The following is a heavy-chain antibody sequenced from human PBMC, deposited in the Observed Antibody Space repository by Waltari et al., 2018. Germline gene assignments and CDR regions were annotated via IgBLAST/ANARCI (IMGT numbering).Heavy chain of an antibody. J-gene: IGHJ4*02. CDR2: ISGSGGST. CDR3: AKEGAMAGVSGSYQYYFDY. D-gene: IGHD1-26*01. Sequence: EVQLVESGGGLVQPGGSLRLSCAASGFTFSSYAMSWVRQAPGKGLEWVSAISGSGGSTYYADSVKGRFTISRDNSKNTLYLQMNSLRAEDTAVYYCAKEGAMAGVSGSYQYYFDYWGQGTLVTVSS. V-gene: IGHV3-23*04. CDR1: GFTFSSYA.